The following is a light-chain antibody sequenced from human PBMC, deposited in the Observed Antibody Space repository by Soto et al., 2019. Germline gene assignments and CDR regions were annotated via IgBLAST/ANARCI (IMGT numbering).Light chain of an antibody. CDR3: SSYTSSNTLV. Sequence: QSALTQTASESGSPGQSITISCTGTSSDVGAYNYVSWYQQHPGKAPKLMIFEVSDRPSGVSNRFSGSKSGNTASLTISGLQAEDEADYYCSSYTSSNTLVFGGGTKLTVL. CDR2: EVS. J-gene: IGLJ2*01. CDR1: SSDVGAYNY. V-gene: IGLV2-14*01.